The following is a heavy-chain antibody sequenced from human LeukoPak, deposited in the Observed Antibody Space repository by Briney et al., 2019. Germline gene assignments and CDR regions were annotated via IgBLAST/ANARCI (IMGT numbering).Heavy chain of an antibody. V-gene: IGHV4-59*01. CDR2: IYYSGST. Sequence: PSETLSLTCTVSGGSISSYYWSWIRQPPGKGLEWIGYIYYSGSTKYNPSLKSRLTISVDTSKNQFSLKLRSVTAADTAVYYCARAGGSGSYPLDYWGEGTLVTVSS. CDR3: ARAGGSGSYPLDY. J-gene: IGHJ4*02. D-gene: IGHD3-10*01. CDR1: GGSISSYY.